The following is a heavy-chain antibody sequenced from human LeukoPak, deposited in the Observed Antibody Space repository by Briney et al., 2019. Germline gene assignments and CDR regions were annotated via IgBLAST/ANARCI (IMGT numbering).Heavy chain of an antibody. CDR3: ARSTMVRGVTYYYYYGMDV. Sequence: GGSLRLSCTASAFTFSSYGMHWVRQAPGKGLEWVAVIWYDGSNKYYADSVKGRFTISRDNSKNTPYLQMNSLRAEDTAVYYCARSTMVRGVTYYYYYGMDVWGKGTTVTVSS. V-gene: IGHV3-33*01. D-gene: IGHD3-10*01. CDR1: AFTFSSYG. J-gene: IGHJ6*04. CDR2: IWYDGSNK.